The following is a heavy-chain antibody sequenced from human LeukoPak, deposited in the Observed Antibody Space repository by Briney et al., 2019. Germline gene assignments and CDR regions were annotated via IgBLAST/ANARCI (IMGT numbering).Heavy chain of an antibody. CDR3: ATGENNAGYYYYYYYYMDV. Sequence: ASVKVSCKASGYTFTSYDIDWVRQATGQGLEWMGWMNPNSGNTGYAQKFQGRVTMTRNTSISTAYMELSSLRSEDTAVYYCATGENNAGYYYYYYYYMDVWGKGTTVTVSS. CDR1: GYTFTSYD. V-gene: IGHV1-8*01. J-gene: IGHJ6*03. D-gene: IGHD3-10*01. CDR2: MNPNSGNT.